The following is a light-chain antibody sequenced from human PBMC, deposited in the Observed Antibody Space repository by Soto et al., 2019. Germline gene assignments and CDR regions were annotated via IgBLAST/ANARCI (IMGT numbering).Light chain of an antibody. Sequence: QSVLTQPPPTSGTPGQRVTISCSGSSSNIGSNTVNWYQQFPGTAPKLLIYDNNQRPSEVPDRFSGSKSGTSASLAISGLQSEDEADYYCAAWDDTLNGVVFGGGTKLTVL. V-gene: IGLV1-44*01. CDR2: DNN. CDR1: SSNIGSNT. J-gene: IGLJ3*02. CDR3: AAWDDTLNGVV.